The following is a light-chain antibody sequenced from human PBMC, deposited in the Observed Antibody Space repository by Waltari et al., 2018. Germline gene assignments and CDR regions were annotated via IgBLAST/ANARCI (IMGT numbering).Light chain of an antibody. Sequence: EIVMTQSPATLSVSPGERATLSCRASQIVSSNLAWYQQKPGQAPRLLIYGASTRATGIPARFSGIGSGTEFTLTISSLQSEDFAVYYCQQYNNWLRTFGQGTKVEIK. CDR1: QIVSSN. CDR3: QQYNNWLRT. J-gene: IGKJ1*01. V-gene: IGKV3-15*01. CDR2: GAS.